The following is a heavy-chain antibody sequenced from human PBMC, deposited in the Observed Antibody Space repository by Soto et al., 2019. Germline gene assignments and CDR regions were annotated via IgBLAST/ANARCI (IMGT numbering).Heavy chain of an antibody. CDR3: ARGYDSSGYYSLGY. CDR1: GYTFTSYG. J-gene: IGHJ4*02. D-gene: IGHD3-22*01. Sequence: ASVKVSCKASGYTFTSYGISWVGQAPGQGLEWMGWISAYNGNTNYAQKLQGRVTMTTDTSTSTAYMELRSLRSDDTAVYYCARGYDSSGYYSLGYWGQGTQVTGSS. V-gene: IGHV1-18*01. CDR2: ISAYNGNT.